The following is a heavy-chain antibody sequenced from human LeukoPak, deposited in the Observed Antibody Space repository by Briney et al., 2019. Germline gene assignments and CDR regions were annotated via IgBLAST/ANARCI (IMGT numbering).Heavy chain of an antibody. V-gene: IGHV3-7*01. Sequence: AGGSLRLSCAASGFPFSDSWMDWVRQAPGKGVEWVANIKQDGSEKHYADSVKGRFTISRDNAKNSLFLQMNGLRAEDTAVYYCSRRLDYWGQGALVTVSS. CDR3: SRRLDY. CDR1: GFPFSDSW. J-gene: IGHJ4*02. CDR2: IKQDGSEK.